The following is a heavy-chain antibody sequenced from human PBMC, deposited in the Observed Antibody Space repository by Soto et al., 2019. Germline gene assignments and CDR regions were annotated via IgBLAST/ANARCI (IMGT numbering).Heavy chain of an antibody. CDR3: ARGRYSMVRGVIHNWFDP. Sequence: ASVKVSCKASGYTFTSYDINWVRQATGQGLEWMGWMNPNSGNTGYAQKFQGRVTMTRNTSISTAYMELSSLRSEDTAVYYCARGRYSMVRGVIHNWFDPWGQGTLVTVSS. CDR2: MNPNSGNT. D-gene: IGHD3-10*01. J-gene: IGHJ5*02. CDR1: GYTFTSYD. V-gene: IGHV1-8*01.